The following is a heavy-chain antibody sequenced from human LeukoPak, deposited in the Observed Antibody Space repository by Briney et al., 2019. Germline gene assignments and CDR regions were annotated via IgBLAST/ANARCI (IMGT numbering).Heavy chain of an antibody. CDR1: GYSISSGYY. CDR3: ARGVDTAIGDAFDI. D-gene: IGHD5-18*01. V-gene: IGHV4-38-2*02. Sequence: SETLSLTCTVSGYSISSGYYWGWIRQPPGKGLEWIGSIYHSGSTYYNPSLKSRVTISVDTSKNQFSLKLSSVTAADTAVYYCARGVDTAIGDAFDIWGQGTMVTVSS. J-gene: IGHJ3*02. CDR2: IYHSGST.